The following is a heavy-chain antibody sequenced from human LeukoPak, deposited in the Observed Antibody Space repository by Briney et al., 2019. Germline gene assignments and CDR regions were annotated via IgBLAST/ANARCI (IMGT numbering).Heavy chain of an antibody. Sequence: GGSLRLSCAASGFTFSNYAMSWVRQAPGKGLEWVSGISGSGGTTHYADSVKGRFTISRDNSKNTLYLQMNSLRAEDTAVYYCAKMWQQLVRFAGFDIWAKGQWSPSLQ. CDR1: GFTFSNYA. V-gene: IGHV3-23*01. CDR2: ISGSGGTT. J-gene: IGHJ3*02. D-gene: IGHD6-13*01. CDR3: AKMWQQLVRFAGFDI.